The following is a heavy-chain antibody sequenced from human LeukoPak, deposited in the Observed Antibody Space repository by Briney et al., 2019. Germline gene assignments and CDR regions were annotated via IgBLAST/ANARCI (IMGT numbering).Heavy chain of an antibody. D-gene: IGHD3-9*01. Sequence: PGGSLRLSCAASGFTFSNAWMSWVRQAPGKGLEWVGRIKSKTDGGTTDYAAPVKGRFTISRDDSKNTLYLQMNSLKTEDTAVYYCTTELWRYFDWLPGTPFDPWGQGTLVTVSS. V-gene: IGHV3-15*01. CDR1: GFTFSNAW. CDR2: IKSKTDGGTT. CDR3: TTELWRYFDWLPGTPFDP. J-gene: IGHJ5*02.